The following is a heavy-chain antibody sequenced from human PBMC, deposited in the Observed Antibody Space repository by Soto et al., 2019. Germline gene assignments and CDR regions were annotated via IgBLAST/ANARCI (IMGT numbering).Heavy chain of an antibody. CDR2: ISGSGSRR. J-gene: IGHJ4*02. CDR1: GFNFDNV. Sequence: GGSLRLSCAASGFNFDNVMTWVRQAPGKGPDWVSTISGSGSRRYYADSVKGRFTVSRDNSKNTLYLQMNSLRVDDTAVYYCARDDWSYGVPIDYWGQGTLVTVSS. D-gene: IGHD5-18*01. V-gene: IGHV3-23*01. CDR3: ARDDWSYGVPIDY.